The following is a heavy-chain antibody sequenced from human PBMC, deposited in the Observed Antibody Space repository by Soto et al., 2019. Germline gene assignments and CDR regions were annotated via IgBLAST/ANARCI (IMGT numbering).Heavy chain of an antibody. Sequence: ASVKVSCKASGYTFTSYGISWVRQAPGQGLEWMGWISAYNGNTNYAQKLQGRVTMTTDTSTSTAYMELRSLRSDDTAVYYCARAVVTPQYYYYGMDVWGQGTTVTVSS. CDR2: ISAYNGNT. J-gene: IGHJ6*02. D-gene: IGHD2-21*02. V-gene: IGHV1-18*04. CDR3: ARAVVTPQYYYYGMDV. CDR1: GYTFTSYG.